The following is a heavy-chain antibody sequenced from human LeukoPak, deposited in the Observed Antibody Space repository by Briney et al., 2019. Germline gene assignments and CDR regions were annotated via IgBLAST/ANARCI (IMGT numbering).Heavy chain of an antibody. CDR3: ARGAYYDSSGYYHYFDY. Sequence: GGSLRLSCAASGFTFSSYAMNWVRQAPGKGLEWVAVISYDGSNKYYADSVKGRFTISRDNSKNTLYLQMNSLRAEDTAVYYCARGAYYDSSGYYHYFDYWGQGTLVTVSS. CDR1: GFTFSSYA. D-gene: IGHD3-22*01. V-gene: IGHV3-30-3*01. J-gene: IGHJ4*02. CDR2: ISYDGSNK.